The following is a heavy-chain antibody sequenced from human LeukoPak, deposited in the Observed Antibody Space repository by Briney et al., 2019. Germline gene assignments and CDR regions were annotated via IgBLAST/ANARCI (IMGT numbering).Heavy chain of an antibody. CDR2: INPNSGGT. Sequence: ASVKVFCKASGYTFTGYYMHWVRQAPGQGLEWMGWINPNSGGTNYAQKFQGRVTMTRDTSISTAYMELSRLRSDDTAVYYCARRYYGSSGYYYDWFDPWGQGTLVTVSS. J-gene: IGHJ5*02. V-gene: IGHV1-2*02. CDR3: ARRYYGSSGYYYDWFDP. D-gene: IGHD3-22*01. CDR1: GYTFTGYY.